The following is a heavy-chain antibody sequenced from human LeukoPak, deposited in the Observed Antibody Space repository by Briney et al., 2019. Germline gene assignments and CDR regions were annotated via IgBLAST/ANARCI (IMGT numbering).Heavy chain of an antibody. J-gene: IGHJ4*02. V-gene: IGHV3-7*01. D-gene: IGHD3-3*01. Sequence: GGSLGLSCAASGFTFSSYWMSWVRQAPGKGLEWVANKKQDGSEKYYVDSVKGRFTISRDNAKNSLYLQMNSLRAEDTAVYYCARARGDYDFWSGPSKYYFDYWGQGTLVTVSS. CDR1: GFTFSSYW. CDR2: KKQDGSEK. CDR3: ARARGDYDFWSGPSKYYFDY.